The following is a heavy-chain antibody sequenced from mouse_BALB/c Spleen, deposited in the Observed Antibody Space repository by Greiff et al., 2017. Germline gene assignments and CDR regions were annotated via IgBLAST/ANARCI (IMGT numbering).Heavy chain of an antibody. Sequence: VKVVESGPGLVAPSQSLSITCTVSGFSLTSYGVHWVRQPPGKGLEWLGVIWAGGSTNYNSALMSRLSISKDNSKSQVFLKMNSLQTDDTAMYYCARVYYGSSSYWYFDVWGAGTTVTVSS. V-gene: IGHV2-9*02. CDR1: GFSLTSYG. D-gene: IGHD1-1*01. CDR2: IWAGGST. CDR3: ARVYYGSSSYWYFDV. J-gene: IGHJ1*01.